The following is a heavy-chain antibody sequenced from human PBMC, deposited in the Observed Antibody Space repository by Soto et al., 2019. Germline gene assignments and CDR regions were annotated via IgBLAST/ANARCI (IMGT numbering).Heavy chain of an antibody. V-gene: IGHV3-23*01. CDR2: VSSGGGT. D-gene: IGHD2-15*01. CDR3: ANSRGAGAHLDY. CDR1: GFTFSTYA. Sequence: EVELLESGGGLVQPGGSLRLSCAASGFTFSTYAMGWVRQAPGKGLEWVSVVSSGGGTPYADTVKGRFTASRDNSKNMLSLQRISLRADDTAVYYCANSRGAGAHLDYWGQGALVTVSS. J-gene: IGHJ4*02.